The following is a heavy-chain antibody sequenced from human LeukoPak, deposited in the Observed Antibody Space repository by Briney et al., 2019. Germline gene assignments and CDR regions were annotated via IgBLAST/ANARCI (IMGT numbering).Heavy chain of an antibody. CDR2: IYSGGGT. J-gene: IGHJ6*03. V-gene: IGHV3-53*01. Sequence: GGSLRLSCAASGFTVGSNYMSWVRQAPGKGLEWVSVIYSGGGTYYADSVKGRFSISRDKSKNTLYLLMNSLRAEDTAVYYCAGRTRLVRGVHCMDVWGKGTTVTVSS. CDR1: GFTVGSNY. D-gene: IGHD3-10*01. CDR3: AGRTRLVRGVHCMDV.